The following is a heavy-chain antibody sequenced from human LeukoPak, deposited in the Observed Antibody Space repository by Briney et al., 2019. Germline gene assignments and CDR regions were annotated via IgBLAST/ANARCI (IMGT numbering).Heavy chain of an antibody. D-gene: IGHD6-6*01. Sequence: SETLSLTCTVYGGSISSYYWSWIRQPPGKGLEWIGEINHSRSTNYNPSLTTRVTISVNTSKNQCSLKLSSVTAADRAVYYCARDVQYVYSSSSSSSYWCHGTRVSVSS. V-gene: IGHV4-34*01. CDR2: INHSRST. CDR3: ARDVQYVYSSSSSSSY. J-gene: IGHJ4*01. CDR1: GGSISSYY.